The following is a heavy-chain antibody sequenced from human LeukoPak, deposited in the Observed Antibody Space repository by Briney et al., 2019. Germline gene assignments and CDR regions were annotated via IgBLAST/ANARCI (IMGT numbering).Heavy chain of an antibody. J-gene: IGHJ4*02. V-gene: IGHV1-2*02. CDR3: ARGMGDSIRGPRHNYYFDY. CDR2: INPNSGGT. D-gene: IGHD3-10*01. CDR1: GYTFTSYD. Sequence: ASVKVSCKASGYTFTSYDINWVRQATGQGLEWMGWINPNSGGTNYAQKFQGRVTMTRDTSISTAYMELSRLRSDDTAVYYCARGMGDSIRGPRHNYYFDYWGQGTLVTVSS.